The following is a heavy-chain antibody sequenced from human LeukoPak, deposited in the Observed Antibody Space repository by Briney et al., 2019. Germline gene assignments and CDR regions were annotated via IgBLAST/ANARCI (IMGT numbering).Heavy chain of an antibody. CDR3: ARDRRGTVPFDY. CDR2: ISAYNGNT. Sequence: ASVKVSCKASGYTFTSYGISWVRQAPGQGLEWMGWISAYNGNTHYAQKLQGRVTMTTDTSTSTAYMELRSLRSDDTAVYYCARDRRGTVPFDYWGQGTLVTVSS. J-gene: IGHJ4*02. V-gene: IGHV1-18*01. D-gene: IGHD1-1*01. CDR1: GYTFTSYG.